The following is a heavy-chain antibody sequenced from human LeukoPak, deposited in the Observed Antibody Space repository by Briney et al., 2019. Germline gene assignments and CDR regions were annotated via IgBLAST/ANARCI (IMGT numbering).Heavy chain of an antibody. D-gene: IGHD6-19*01. CDR3: VNQISGWVY. V-gene: IGHV3-64D*06. J-gene: IGHJ4*02. Sequence: GGSLSLSCAASGLTFRSCAMSWGGPAPGKGLEYVSGISRNGDRKFYADSVKGRFTISRDNSKNTLYLQMSSLNPEDTAVYYCVNQISGWVYWGQGTLVTVSS. CDR2: ISRNGDRK. CDR1: GLTFRSCA.